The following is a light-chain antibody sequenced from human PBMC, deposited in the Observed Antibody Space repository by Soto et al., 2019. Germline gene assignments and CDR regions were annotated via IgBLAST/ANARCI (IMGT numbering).Light chain of an antibody. Sequence: IQMTQSPSSLSASVGDTVTITCRASQSISNDLYWYQQKPGKAPKLLIYAASTLQGGVPSRFSGSGSGTDFTLTISSLQPEDFATYYCQQSYSTPPYTFGQGTRLEIK. CDR2: AAS. CDR3: QQSYSTPPYT. V-gene: IGKV1-39*01. CDR1: QSISND. J-gene: IGKJ2*01.